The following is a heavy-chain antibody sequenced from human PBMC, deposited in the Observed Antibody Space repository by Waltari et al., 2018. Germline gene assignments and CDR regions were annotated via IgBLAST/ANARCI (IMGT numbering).Heavy chain of an antibody. J-gene: IGHJ1*01. V-gene: IGHV1-18*01. CDR2: ISAYNGNT. D-gene: IGHD3-10*01. Sequence: QVQLVQSGAEVKKPGASVKVSCKASGYTFTSYGISWVRQAPGQGLEWMGWISAYNGNTNYAQKLQGRVTMTTDTSTSTAYMELRSLRAEDTAVYYCATLADYYGSGSSKYFQHWGQGTLVTVSS. CDR3: ATLADYYGSGSSKYFQH. CDR1: GYTFTSYG.